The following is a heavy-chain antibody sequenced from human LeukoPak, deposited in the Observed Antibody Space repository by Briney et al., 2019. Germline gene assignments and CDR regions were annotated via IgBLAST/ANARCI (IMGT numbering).Heavy chain of an antibody. CDR2: INPNSGGT. Sequence: GASVKVSCKASGYTFTGYYMHWVRQAPGQGLEWMGWINPNSGGTNYAQKFQGRVTMTRDTSISTAYMELSRLRSDDTAVYYCARDLYGGNSFVNYWGQGTLVTVSS. CDR1: GYTFTGYY. V-gene: IGHV1-2*02. CDR3: ARDLYGGNSFVNY. D-gene: IGHD4-23*01. J-gene: IGHJ4*02.